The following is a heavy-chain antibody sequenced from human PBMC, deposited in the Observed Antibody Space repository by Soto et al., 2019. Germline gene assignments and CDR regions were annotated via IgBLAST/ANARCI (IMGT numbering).Heavy chain of an antibody. Sequence: QITLKESGPTLVKPTQTLTLTCAFSGFSLSSSGVGVGWIRQPPGKALECLALIYWDDDKRYSPSLKSRLTITKDTPKNQVVLTVTNLDPVDTATYYCAHIRSGIYRYWGQGTLVTVSS. V-gene: IGHV2-5*02. CDR2: IYWDDDK. J-gene: IGHJ4*02. CDR3: AHIRSGIYRY. D-gene: IGHD1-26*01. CDR1: GFSLSSSGVG.